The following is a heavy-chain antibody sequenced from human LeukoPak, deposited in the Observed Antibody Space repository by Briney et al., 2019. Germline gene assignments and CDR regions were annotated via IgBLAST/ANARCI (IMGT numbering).Heavy chain of an antibody. CDR3: ARVGVVESSGYHDYYFDF. V-gene: IGHV4-4*07. Sequence: SETLSLTCTVSGGTMTNYYWSWIRQPAGKELEWIGRIYSSGSTNYNPSLKSRVTMSVDTSKNQFSMNLTSVTVADMAVYSGARVGVVESSGYHDYYFDFWGQGSLVTVSS. CDR1: GGTMTNYY. D-gene: IGHD3-22*01. J-gene: IGHJ4*02. CDR2: IYSSGST.